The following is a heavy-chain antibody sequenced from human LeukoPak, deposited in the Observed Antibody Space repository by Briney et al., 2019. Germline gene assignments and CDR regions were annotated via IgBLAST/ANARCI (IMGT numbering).Heavy chain of an antibody. CDR2: IAVGSGNT. CDR1: GFTFTTSA. D-gene: IGHD1-20*01. V-gene: IGHV1-58*02. CDR3: AADYNWNLDYYYYYGMDV. Sequence: ASVKVSCKASGFTFTTSAMQWVRHARGQRLEWKGWIAVGSGNTNYAQKFQERVTITRDMSTSTAYMELSSLRSEDTAVYYCAADYNWNLDYYYYYGMDVWGLGTTVTVSS. J-gene: IGHJ6*02.